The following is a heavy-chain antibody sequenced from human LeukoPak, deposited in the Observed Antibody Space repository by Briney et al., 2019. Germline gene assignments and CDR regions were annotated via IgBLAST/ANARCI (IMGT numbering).Heavy chain of an antibody. Sequence: PSETLSLTCTVSGGSISSSSYYWGWIRQPPGKGLEWIGSIYYSGSTYYNPSLKSRVTISVDTSKNQFSLKLSSVTAAVTAVYYCARHSDSLVVPAAIGLFDYWGQGTLVTVSS. D-gene: IGHD2-2*02. CDR3: ARHSDSLVVPAAIGLFDY. J-gene: IGHJ4*02. V-gene: IGHV4-39*01. CDR1: GGSISSSSYY. CDR2: IYYSGST.